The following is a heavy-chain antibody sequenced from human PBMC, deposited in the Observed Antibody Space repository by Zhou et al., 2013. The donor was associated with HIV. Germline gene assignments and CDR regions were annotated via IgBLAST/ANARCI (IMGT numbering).Heavy chain of an antibody. Sequence: QVHLVQSGAEVKEPGASVKISCKTEYSFSIYYMHWVRQAPGQGLEWMGWINPNSGGTNYAQKFQGRVTMTRDTSINTAYMELSRLTSDDTAVFYCARELTLAPRRGLAYWGQGTLVTVSS. CDR1: EYSFSIYY. D-gene: IGHD6-6*01. J-gene: IGHJ4*02. CDR2: INPNSGGT. V-gene: IGHV1-2*02. CDR3: ARELTLAPRRGLAY.